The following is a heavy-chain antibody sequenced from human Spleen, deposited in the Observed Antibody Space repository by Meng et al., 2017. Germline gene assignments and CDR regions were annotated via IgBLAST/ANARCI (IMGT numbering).Heavy chain of an antibody. CDR3: ARKAGNCISTTCYSLDY. D-gene: IGHD2-2*01. J-gene: IGHJ4*02. CDR1: GGIFSNYV. Sequence: SVKVSCKALGGIFSNYVIGWVRQAPGQGLEWRGGSNAVFGTTNDAQKFQDRVTITSDESTSTVYMELTRLTSEDTAVYFCARKAGNCISTTCYSLDYWGQGTLVTVSS. CDR2: SNAVFGTT. V-gene: IGHV1-69*13.